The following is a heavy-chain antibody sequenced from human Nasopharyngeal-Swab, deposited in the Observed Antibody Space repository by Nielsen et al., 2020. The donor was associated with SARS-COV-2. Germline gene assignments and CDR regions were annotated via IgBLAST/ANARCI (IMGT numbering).Heavy chain of an antibody. CDR3: AAAKAARQGYYYYGMDV. CDR2: IVVGSGNT. D-gene: IGHD6-6*01. J-gene: IGHJ6*02. CDR1: GFTFTSSA. Sequence: SAKVSCKVSGFTFTSSAVQWVRQARGQRLEWIGWIVVGSGNTNYAQKFQERVTITRDMSTSTAYMELSSLRSEDTAVYYCAAAKAARQGYYYYGMDVWGQGTTVTVSS. V-gene: IGHV1-58*01.